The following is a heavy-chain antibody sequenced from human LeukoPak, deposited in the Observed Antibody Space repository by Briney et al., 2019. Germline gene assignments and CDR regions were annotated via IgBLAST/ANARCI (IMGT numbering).Heavy chain of an antibody. CDR2: IRQDGSEK. Sequence: PGGSLRLSCAGSGFTIGSYWMSWVRQAPGKGLEWVAIIRQDGSEKYYVDSVKGRLTISRDNAKNSLYLQMNSLRAEDTGIYYCARAGYYGDDAFDLWGQGTMVTVSS. CDR3: ARAGYYGDDAFDL. J-gene: IGHJ3*01. CDR1: GFTIGSYW. D-gene: IGHD2/OR15-2a*01. V-gene: IGHV3-7*01.